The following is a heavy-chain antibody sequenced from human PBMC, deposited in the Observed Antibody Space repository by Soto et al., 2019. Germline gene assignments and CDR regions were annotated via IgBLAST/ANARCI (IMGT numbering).Heavy chain of an antibody. CDR3: ARSGIGGHRGMDV. V-gene: IGHV1-2*02. CDR2: INPNSGGT. Sequence: SXKVSYKASGYTXTGYYMHWVRQAPGQGLEWMGWINPNSGGTNYAQKFQVRVTMTRDTSISTAYMELSRLRSDDTDVYYFARSGIGGHRGMDVWGQGTTVTVSS. CDR1: GYTXTGYY. D-gene: IGHD3-10*01. J-gene: IGHJ6*02.